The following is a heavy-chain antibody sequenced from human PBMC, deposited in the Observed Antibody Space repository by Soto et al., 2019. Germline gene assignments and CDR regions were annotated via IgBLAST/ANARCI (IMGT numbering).Heavy chain of an antibody. Sequence: SVTWSVAGGSISSSSSYWGLVRQPPGKGLEWIGNIYYSGNTYYNPSLKSRVTISADASKNQFSLKLSSVTAADTAVYYCARAGGLGAVAVDYWGQGTLVTVSS. J-gene: IGHJ4*02. CDR1: GGSISSSSSY. CDR3: ARAGGLGAVAVDY. CDR2: IYYSGNT. D-gene: IGHD6-19*01. V-gene: IGHV4-39*07.